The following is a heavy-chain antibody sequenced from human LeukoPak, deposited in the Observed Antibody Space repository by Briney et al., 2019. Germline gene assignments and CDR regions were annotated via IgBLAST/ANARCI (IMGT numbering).Heavy chain of an antibody. CDR1: GGSISSGDYY. J-gene: IGHJ6*03. V-gene: IGHV4-61*02. CDR2: IYTSGST. D-gene: IGHD2-2*02. Sequence: ASETLSLTCTVSGGSISSGDYYYSWIRQPPGKGLEWIGRIYTSGSTNYNPSLKSRVTISVDTSKNQFSLKLSSVTAADTAVYYCARARTPIPYMDVWGKGTTVTVSS. CDR3: ARARTPIPYMDV.